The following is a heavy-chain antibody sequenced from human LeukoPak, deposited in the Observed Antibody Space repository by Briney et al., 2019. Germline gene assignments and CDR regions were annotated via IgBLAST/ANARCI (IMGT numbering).Heavy chain of an antibody. V-gene: IGHV4-4*02. CDR1: GGSISSSNW. CDR3: AKHYMGSSYNRAVDY. D-gene: IGHD3-10*01. CDR2: IYHSGST. J-gene: IGHJ4*02. Sequence: SETLSLTCVVSGGSISSSNWWSWVRQPPEQGLEWIGEIYHSGSTNYNPSLKSRVTISVDKSKNQFSLKLSSVTAADTAVYYCAKHYMGSSYNRAVDYWGQGTLVTVSS.